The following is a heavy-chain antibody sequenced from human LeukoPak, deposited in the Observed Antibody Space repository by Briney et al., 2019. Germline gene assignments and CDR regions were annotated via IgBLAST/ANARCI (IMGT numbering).Heavy chain of an antibody. J-gene: IGHJ6*02. CDR3: ARDGYYDGTGYYPYYYYGMDV. V-gene: IGHV3-30*03. Sequence: GSLRLSCAASGFMFSYYGMHWVRQAPGKGLEWVAIISSDGKMKYYADSVKGRFTIFRDNSENTLSLQLHSLRVEDTAIYYCARDGYYDGTGYYPYYYYGMDVWGQGTTVTVSS. CDR1: GFMFSYYG. D-gene: IGHD3-22*01. CDR2: ISSDGKMK.